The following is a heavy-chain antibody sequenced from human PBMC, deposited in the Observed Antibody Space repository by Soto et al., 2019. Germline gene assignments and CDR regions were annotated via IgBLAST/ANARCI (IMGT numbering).Heavy chain of an antibody. J-gene: IGHJ5*02. CDR1: GYTFTSYA. CDR3: ARAGTRYCSSTSCYSGPVYPRDSFIGLFDP. Sequence: GASVKVSCKASGYTFTSYAMHWVRQAPGQRLEWMGWINAGNGNTKYSQKFQGRVTITRDTSASTAYMELSSLRSEDTAVYYCARAGTRYCSSTSCYSGPVYPRDSFIGLFDPWGQGTLVNVSS. CDR2: INAGNGNT. V-gene: IGHV1-3*01. D-gene: IGHD2-2*01.